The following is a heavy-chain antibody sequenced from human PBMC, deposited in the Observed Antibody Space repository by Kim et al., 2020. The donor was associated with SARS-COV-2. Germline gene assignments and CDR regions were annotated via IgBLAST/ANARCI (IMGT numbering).Heavy chain of an antibody. CDR3: ARGHPYCSSTSCSLDY. CDR2: INHSGST. Sequence: SETLSLTCAVYGGSFSGYYWSWIRQPPGKGLEWIGEINHSGSTNYNPSLKSRVTISVDTSKNQFSLKLSSVTAADTAVYYCARGHPYCSSTSCSLDYWGQGTLVTVSS. V-gene: IGHV4-34*01. CDR1: GGSFSGYY. J-gene: IGHJ4*02. D-gene: IGHD2-2*01.